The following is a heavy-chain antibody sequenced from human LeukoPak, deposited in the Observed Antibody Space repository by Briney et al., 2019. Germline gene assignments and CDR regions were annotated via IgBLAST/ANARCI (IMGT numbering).Heavy chain of an antibody. J-gene: IGHJ4*02. V-gene: IGHV3-33*06. D-gene: IGHD2-15*01. Sequence: PGRSLRLSCAASGFAFSSFGMHWVRQAPGKGLEWVAVIWYDGTNKYYADSVKGRFTISRDNSKNTLYLQMNSLRAEDTAVYYCAKVSIVVVVAATYYFDYWGQGTLVTVSS. CDR1: GFAFSSFG. CDR3: AKVSIVVVVAATYYFDY. CDR2: IWYDGTNK.